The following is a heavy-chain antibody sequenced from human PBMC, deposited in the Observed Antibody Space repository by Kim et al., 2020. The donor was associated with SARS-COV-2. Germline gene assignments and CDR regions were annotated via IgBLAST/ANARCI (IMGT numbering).Heavy chain of an antibody. V-gene: IGHV3-9*01. D-gene: IGHD6-13*01. Sequence: ADYVKGRFTISRDNAKNSLYLQMNRLRAEDTALYYCAKDTGREQLVIFDYWGQGTLVTVSS. J-gene: IGHJ4*02. CDR3: AKDTGREQLVIFDY.